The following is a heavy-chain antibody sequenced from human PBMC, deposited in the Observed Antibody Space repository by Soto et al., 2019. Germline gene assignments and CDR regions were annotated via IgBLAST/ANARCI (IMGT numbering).Heavy chain of an antibody. J-gene: IGHJ4*02. CDR2: ISYDGSNK. Sequence: SLRLSCAASGFTFSSHGMHWVRQAPGKGLEWVAVISYDGSNKYYADSVKGRFTISRDNSKNTLYLQMNSLRAEDTAVYYCAKDPPYYYDSSVPFDYWGQGTLVTVSS. D-gene: IGHD3-22*01. CDR1: GFTFSSHG. V-gene: IGHV3-30*18. CDR3: AKDPPYYYDSSVPFDY.